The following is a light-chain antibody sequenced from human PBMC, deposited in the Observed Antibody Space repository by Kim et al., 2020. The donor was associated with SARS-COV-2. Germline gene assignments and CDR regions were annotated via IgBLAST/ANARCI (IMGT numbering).Light chain of an antibody. CDR3: YSRDSSGNHRV. Sequence: SSELTQDPAVSVALGQTVRITCQGDSLRSYYASWYQQKPGQAPVLVIYGKNNRPSGIPDRFSGSSSGNTASLTITGAQAEDEGDYYCYSRDSSGNHRVFGGGTQLTVL. V-gene: IGLV3-19*01. CDR2: GKN. J-gene: IGLJ2*01. CDR1: SLRSYY.